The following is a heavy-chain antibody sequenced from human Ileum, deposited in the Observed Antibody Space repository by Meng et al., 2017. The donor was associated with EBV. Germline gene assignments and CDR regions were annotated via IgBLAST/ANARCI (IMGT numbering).Heavy chain of an antibody. Sequence: QVQLTRVGEGLFNPSEALSLPCAGYGGSFSGYYWSWISQPPGKGLEWIGEINHSGSTNYNPSLKSRVTISVDTSKNQFSLKLSSVTAADTAVYYCARGHDYGDYASDYWGQGTLVTVSS. CDR2: INHSGST. J-gene: IGHJ4*02. D-gene: IGHD4-17*01. CDR1: GGSFSGYY. V-gene: IGHV4-34*01. CDR3: ARGHDYGDYASDY.